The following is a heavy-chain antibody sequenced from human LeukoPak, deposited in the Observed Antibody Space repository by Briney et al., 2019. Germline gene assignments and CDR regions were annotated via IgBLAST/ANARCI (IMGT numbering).Heavy chain of an antibody. Sequence: KTGGSLRLSCAASGFTFSDYYMSWIRQAPGKGLEWVSYISSSGSTIYYADSVKGRFTISRDNSKNTLYLQMNSLRAEDTAVYYCARVTYGSGTYGAFDYWGQGTLVTVSS. D-gene: IGHD3-10*01. CDR2: ISSSGSTI. CDR1: GFTFSDYY. CDR3: ARVTYGSGTYGAFDY. J-gene: IGHJ4*02. V-gene: IGHV3-11*01.